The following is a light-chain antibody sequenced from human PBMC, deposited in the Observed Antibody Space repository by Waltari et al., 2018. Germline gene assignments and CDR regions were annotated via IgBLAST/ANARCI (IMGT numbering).Light chain of an antibody. J-gene: IGKJ5*01. CDR3: QQRGNWIT. V-gene: IGKV3-11*01. CDR2: NAL. Sequence: EIVLTQSPGTLSLSPGERATLSCRASQSVHNYLAWYQQKPGQAPRLLIYNALHRATGIPARFSGSGSGTDFTLTISRLQPEDFGVYYCQQRGNWITFGQGTRLEIK. CDR1: QSVHNY.